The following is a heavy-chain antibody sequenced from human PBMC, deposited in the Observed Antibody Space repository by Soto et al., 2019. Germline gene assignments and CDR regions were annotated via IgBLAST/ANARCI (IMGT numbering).Heavy chain of an antibody. Sequence: QVQLQQWGAGLLKSSETLSLTCAVYGGSFSGDYWSWIRQPPGKGLEWIGEINGRGSTKYNPSLKGRVSRSVDPSKNQCSLKLTSVTDADTAVYYCARQGDSTMAICDYWGQGGLVTVSS. D-gene: IGHD5-18*01. V-gene: IGHV4-34*01. CDR2: INGRGST. J-gene: IGHJ4*02. CDR1: GGSFSGDY. CDR3: ARQGDSTMAICDY.